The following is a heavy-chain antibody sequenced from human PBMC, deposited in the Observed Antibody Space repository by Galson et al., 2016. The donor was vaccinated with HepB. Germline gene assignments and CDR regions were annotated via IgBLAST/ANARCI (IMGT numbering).Heavy chain of an antibody. D-gene: IGHD6-19*01. CDR1: GFSFSSYW. J-gene: IGHJ4*02. CDR2: IQQDGSEK. V-gene: IGHV3-7*04. Sequence: SLRLSCAASGFSFSSYWMTWVRQAPGKGLEWVANIQQDGSEKYYVDSVKGRFTISRDNAKNSRYLQMNSLRAKDTAVYYCARKSGWYTFDYWGQGTLVTVSS. CDR3: ARKSGWYTFDY.